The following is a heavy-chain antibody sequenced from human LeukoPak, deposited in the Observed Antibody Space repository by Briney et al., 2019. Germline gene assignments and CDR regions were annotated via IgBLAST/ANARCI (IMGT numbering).Heavy chain of an antibody. J-gene: IGHJ5*02. V-gene: IGHV3-23*01. CDR1: GFRFGRFV. D-gene: IGHD5-12*01. CDR2: TSGGGGST. CDR3: AKVKAISWLDWFDP. Sequence: GGSLRLSCAASGFRFGRFVMAWVRQAPGRGMEWVSATSGGGGSTYYADSVKGRFTMSRDNSKNTVYLQMNSLRAEDTAVYFCAKVKAISWLDWFDPWGQGTLVTVSS.